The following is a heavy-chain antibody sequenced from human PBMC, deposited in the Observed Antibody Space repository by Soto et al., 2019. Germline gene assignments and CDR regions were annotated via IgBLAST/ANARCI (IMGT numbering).Heavy chain of an antibody. Sequence: QVQLQESGPGLVKPLGTLSLTCAVSSGSISSAHWWNWVRQPPGKGLEWIGEIYHSGSTNYNPSLKSRVTVSVDTSMNQFSLKLTSVTAADTAVYYCATNSYYSLGVWAKGPRSPSP. J-gene: IGHJ6*02. V-gene: IGHV4-4*02. CDR1: SGSISSAHW. CDR3: ATNSYYSLGV. CDR2: IYHSGST.